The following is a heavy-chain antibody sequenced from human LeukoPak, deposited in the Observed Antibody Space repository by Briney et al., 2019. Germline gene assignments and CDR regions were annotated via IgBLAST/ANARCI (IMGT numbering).Heavy chain of an antibody. V-gene: IGHV4-59*01. J-gene: IGHJ6*02. D-gene: IGHD6-19*01. CDR2: IYYSGST. CDR1: GGSISSYY. CDR3: ARTGIAVAGKPHYYYYYGMDV. Sequence: SETLSLTCTVSGGSISSYYWSWIRQPPGKGLEWIGYIYYSGSTNYNPSLKSQVTISVDTSKNQFSLKLSSVTAADTAVYYCARTGIAVAGKPHYYYYYGMDVWGQGTTVTVSS.